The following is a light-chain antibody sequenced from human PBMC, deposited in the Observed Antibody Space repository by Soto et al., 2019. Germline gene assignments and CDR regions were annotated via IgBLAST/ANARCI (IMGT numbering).Light chain of an antibody. J-gene: IGKJ4*01. CDR3: QQYGYSPPHT. CDR1: QTVIGNY. V-gene: IGKV3-20*01. CDR2: AAS. Sequence: EIVLTQSPGTLSLSPGESATLSCRASQTVIGNYLAWHQLRPGQAPRLLIYAASTRATGIPDRSNGTGSRTDFTLTITRLEPEDFALYYCQQYGYSPPHTFGGGTRVEMK.